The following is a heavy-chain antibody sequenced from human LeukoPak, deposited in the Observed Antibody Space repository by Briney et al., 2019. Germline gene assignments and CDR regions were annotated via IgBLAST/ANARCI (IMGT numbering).Heavy chain of an antibody. CDR1: GGSISSGNYY. CDR2: IYYSGST. D-gene: IGHD1-26*01. CDR3: ARVGSNPFYPSADY. V-gene: IGHV4-30-2*01. J-gene: IGHJ4*02. Sequence: PSETLSLTCTVSGGSISSGNYYWSWIRQPPGKGLEWIGYIYYSGSTYYNPSLKSRVIISVDRSKNQLSLKLTSVAAADTAVYYCARVGSNPFYPSADYWGQGTLVTVSS.